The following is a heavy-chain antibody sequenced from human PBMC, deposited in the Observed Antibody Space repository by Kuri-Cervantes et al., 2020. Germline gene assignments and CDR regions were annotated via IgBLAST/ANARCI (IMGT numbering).Heavy chain of an antibody. D-gene: IGHD3-10*01. J-gene: IGHJ3*02. CDR3: ARDAQHDYYGSGRHDAFDI. V-gene: IGHV1-3*01. CDR1: GYTFTTYG. Sequence: PVKVSCKTCGYTFTTYGIHWVRQAPGQRLEWMGWINAGNGNTKYSQKSQGRVTITRDTSASTAYMELSSLRSEDTAVYYCARDAQHDYYGSGRHDAFDIWGQGTMVTVSS. CDR2: INAGNGNT.